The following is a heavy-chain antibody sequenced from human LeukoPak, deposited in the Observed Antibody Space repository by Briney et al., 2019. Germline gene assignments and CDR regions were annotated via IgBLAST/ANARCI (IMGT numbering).Heavy chain of an antibody. CDR1: GFTFSSYA. J-gene: IGHJ4*02. CDR2: ISYDGSNK. Sequence: GSLRLSCAASGFTFSSYAMYWVRQAPGKGLEWVAVISYDGSNKYYADSVKGRFTISRDNSKNTLYLQMNSLRAEDTAVYYCARDLRQLAREYHFDYWGQGTLVTVSS. CDR3: ARDLRQLAREYHFDY. V-gene: IGHV3-30-3*01. D-gene: IGHD6-6*01.